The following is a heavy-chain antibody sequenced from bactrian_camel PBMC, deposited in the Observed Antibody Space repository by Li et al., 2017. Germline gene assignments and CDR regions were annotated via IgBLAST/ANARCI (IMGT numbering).Heavy chain of an antibody. CDR2: SRGSDGYT. CDR1: GFPFSRYW. J-gene: IGHJ4*01. D-gene: IGHD6*01. V-gene: IGHV3S1*01. Sequence: HVQLVESGGGLVQPGGSLRLSCAASGFPFSRYWTSWVRQAPGKGLEWLSASRGSDGYTLYEDSVKGRFTISRDNAKDTLYLQMNNLTVEDTAIYYCAADVVNFQLAQSYTNWGQGTQVTVS. CDR3: AADVVNFQLAQSYTN.